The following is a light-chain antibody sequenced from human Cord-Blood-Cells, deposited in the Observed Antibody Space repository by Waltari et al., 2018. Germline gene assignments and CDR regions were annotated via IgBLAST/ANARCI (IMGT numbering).Light chain of an antibody. J-gene: IGLJ1*01. Sequence: HCALTQHRSLSGFPGTSVTISCTVTIRHVGGYHSVSWYQQHTAKDPKLMIYDVSKRPAGVPDRCSGSKSGNAASRSISGLQAEDEADYYCCSYAGSYTYVFGTGTKVTVL. CDR3: CSYAGSYTYV. V-gene: IGLV2-11*01. CDR2: DVS. CDR1: IRHVGGYHS.